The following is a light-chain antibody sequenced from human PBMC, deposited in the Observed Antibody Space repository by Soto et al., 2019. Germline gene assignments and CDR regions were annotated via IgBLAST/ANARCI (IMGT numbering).Light chain of an antibody. CDR1: QSVTSRH. J-gene: IGKJ2*01. V-gene: IGKV3-20*01. Sequence: EIVLTQSPGTLSLSPGERVTLSCRASQSVTSRHLAWYQQKPGQAPRLLIFAASGRPPTIPSRFSGSGSGTDFTLTISRLGAEDFAVYFCQQYHTSPYTFGQGTRLEIK. CDR3: QQYHTSPYT. CDR2: AAS.